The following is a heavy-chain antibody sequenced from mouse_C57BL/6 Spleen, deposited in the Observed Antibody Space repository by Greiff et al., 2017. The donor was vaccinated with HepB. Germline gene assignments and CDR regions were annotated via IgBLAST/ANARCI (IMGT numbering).Heavy chain of an antibody. D-gene: IGHD2-3*01. Sequence: VKVVESGPGLVAPSQSLSITCTVSGFSLTSYGVDWVRQSPGKGLEWLGVIWGVGSTNYNSALKSRLSISKDNSKSQVFLKMNSLQTDDTAMYYCARDGYYADYYAMDDRGQGTSVTVSS. J-gene: IGHJ4*01. CDR1: GFSLTSYG. V-gene: IGHV2-6*01. CDR3: ARDGYYADYYAMDD. CDR2: IWGVGST.